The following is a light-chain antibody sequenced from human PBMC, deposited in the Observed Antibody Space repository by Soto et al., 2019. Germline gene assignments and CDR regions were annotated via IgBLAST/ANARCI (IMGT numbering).Light chain of an antibody. CDR2: EVT. Sequence: QSALTQPPSASGSPGQSVTISCTGTSSDVDDYNYVSWYQQHPGKAPKLIIYEVTHRPSGVPDRFSGSKSGNTASLTVSGLQAEDEADYFCCSYSDSNHFVFGPGTKLTVL. CDR3: CSYSDSNHFV. CDR1: SSDVDDYNY. J-gene: IGLJ1*01. V-gene: IGLV2-8*01.